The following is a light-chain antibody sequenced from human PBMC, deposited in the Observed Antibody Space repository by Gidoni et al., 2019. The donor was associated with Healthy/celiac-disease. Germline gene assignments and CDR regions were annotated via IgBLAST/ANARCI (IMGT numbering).Light chain of an antibody. Sequence: DIVMSHSPDSLAVSLGERATINCKSSQSVLYSSNNKDYLAWYQQKPGQPPKLLIYWASTRESGVPDRFSGSGSGTDVTLTISSLQAEDVAVYSFQQYYTTPYTFGQGTKLESK. CDR3: QQYYTTPYT. CDR1: QSVLYSSNNKDY. CDR2: WAS. J-gene: IGKJ2*01. V-gene: IGKV4-1*01.